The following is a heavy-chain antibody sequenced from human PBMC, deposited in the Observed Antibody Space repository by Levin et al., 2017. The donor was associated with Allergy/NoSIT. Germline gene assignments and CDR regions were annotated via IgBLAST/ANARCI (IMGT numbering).Heavy chain of an antibody. CDR3: ARVDSSSWYYYYGMDV. CDR1: GGSVSSGSYY. V-gene: IGHV4-61*01. Sequence: SETLSLTCTVSGGSVSSGSYYWSWIRQPPGKGLEWIGYIYYSGSTNYNPSLKSRVTISVDTSKNQFSLKLSSVTAADTAVYYCARVDSSSWYYYYGMDVWGQGTTVTVSS. J-gene: IGHJ6*02. D-gene: IGHD6-6*01. CDR2: IYYSGST.